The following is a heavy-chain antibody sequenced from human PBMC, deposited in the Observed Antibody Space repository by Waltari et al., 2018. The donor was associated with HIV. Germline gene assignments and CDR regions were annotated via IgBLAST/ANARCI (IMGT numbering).Heavy chain of an antibody. J-gene: IGHJ3*02. CDR2: IYSGGST. CDR3: ARPLYYVSSGYDSRDPFAFDI. V-gene: IGHV4-31*03. D-gene: IGHD3-22*01. Sequence: QVHLQESGPGLVKPSQTLSLPCTVSGASISSGGYYWSWSSQHPGKGVEGIGYIYSGGSTCSNPSPKCRATMSVDTSKNQFSLKLSSVTAADTAVYYCARPLYYVSSGYDSRDPFAFDIWGQGTMVTVSS. CDR1: GASISSGGYY.